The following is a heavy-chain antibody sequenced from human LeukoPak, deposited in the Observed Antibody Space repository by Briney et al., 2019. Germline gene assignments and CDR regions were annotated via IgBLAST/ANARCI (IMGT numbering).Heavy chain of an antibody. CDR2: LSGSGGST. Sequence: RSLRLSCAASGFIFNKHAMSWVRQAPGKGLEWVSGLSGSGGSTDYADSVKGRFTVSRDNSKNTLFLQMNSLRAEDTAIYYCAKERDYGPADYWGQGTLVTVSS. CDR3: AKERDYGPADY. CDR1: GFIFNKHA. D-gene: IGHD4/OR15-4a*01. J-gene: IGHJ4*02. V-gene: IGHV3-23*01.